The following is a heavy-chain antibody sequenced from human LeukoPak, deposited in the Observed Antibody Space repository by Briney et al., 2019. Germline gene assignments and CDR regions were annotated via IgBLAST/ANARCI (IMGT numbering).Heavy chain of an antibody. CDR1: GYTFTNYG. CDR2: ISAYNGNT. V-gene: IGHV1-18*01. D-gene: IGHD6-19*01. CDR3: ARDQFEVAGTGGFDY. J-gene: IGHJ4*02. Sequence: ASVKVSCKASGYTFTNYGISWVRQAPGQGLEWMGWISAYNGNTNYAQKLQGRVTMTTDTPTSTAYMELRSLRSDDTAVYYCARDQFEVAGTGGFDYWGQGTLVTVSS.